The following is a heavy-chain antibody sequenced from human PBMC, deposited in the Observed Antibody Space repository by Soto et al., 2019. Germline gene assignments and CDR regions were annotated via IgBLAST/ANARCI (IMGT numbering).Heavy chain of an antibody. J-gene: IGHJ4*02. D-gene: IGHD3-16*01. CDR2: IRSGANNYLT. CDR1: GFSFTDSA. CDR3: ARGGGMGVNDH. V-gene: IGHV3-73*01. Sequence: PGGSLRLSCAASGFSFTDSAMHWVRQAPGKGLEWIAHIRSGANNYLTAYPASVTGRFTISRDDSKNTAYLQMDGLTSEDTAMYFCARGGGMGVNDHWGQGIMVTVSS.